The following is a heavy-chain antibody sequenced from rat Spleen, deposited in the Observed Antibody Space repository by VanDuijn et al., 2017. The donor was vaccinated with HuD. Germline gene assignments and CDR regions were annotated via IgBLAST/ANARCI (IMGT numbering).Heavy chain of an antibody. CDR2: ITNTGGST. CDR1: GFTFSDYY. J-gene: IGHJ2*01. V-gene: IGHV5S23*01. CDR3: TRDVYYGSDY. Sequence: EVQLVESGGGLVQPGNSLKLSCAASGFTFSDYYMTWVRQAPTKGLEWVASITNTGGSTYYPDSVKGRFTISRDNAKSTLYLQMNSLRSEDTATYYCTRDVYYGSDYWGQGVMVTVSS. D-gene: IGHD1-6*01.